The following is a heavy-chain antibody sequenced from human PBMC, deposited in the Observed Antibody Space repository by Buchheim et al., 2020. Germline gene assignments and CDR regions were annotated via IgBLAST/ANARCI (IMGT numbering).Heavy chain of an antibody. D-gene: IGHD3-10*01. CDR2: IIPIFGTA. J-gene: IGHJ4*02. CDR3: AMSGAITMVRGPPPWGYFDY. CDR1: GGTFSSYA. Sequence: QVQLVQSGAEVKKPGSSVKVSCKASGGTFSSYAISWVRQAPGQGLEWMGGIIPIFGTANYAQKFQGRVTITADKSTSTAHMELSSLRSEDTAVYYCAMSGAITMVRGPPPWGYFDYWGQGTL. V-gene: IGHV1-69*06.